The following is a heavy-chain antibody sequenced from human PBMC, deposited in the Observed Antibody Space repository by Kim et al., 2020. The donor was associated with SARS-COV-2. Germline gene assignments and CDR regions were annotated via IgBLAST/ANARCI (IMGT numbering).Heavy chain of an antibody. Sequence: GGSLRLSCAASGFTFSSYGMHWVRQAPGKGLEWVAVISYDGSNKYYADSVKGRFTISRDNSKNTLYLQMNSLRAEDTAVYYCAKQLWLGYWGQRTLVTVSS. CDR2: ISYDGSNK. J-gene: IGHJ4*02. V-gene: IGHV3-30*18. CDR3: AKQLWLGY. CDR1: GFTFSSYG. D-gene: IGHD5-18*01.